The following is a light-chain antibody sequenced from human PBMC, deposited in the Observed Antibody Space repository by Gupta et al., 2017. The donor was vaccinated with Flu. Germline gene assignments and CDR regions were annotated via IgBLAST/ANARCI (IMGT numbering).Light chain of an antibody. CDR2: AAS. CDR3: QQSYSTPYS. V-gene: IGKV1-39*01. Sequence: IQMTQSPSSLSASVGDRVTITCRASQSISSYLNWYQQQSGKAPKLLIYAASNLQSGVPSRFSSSGSGTDDTFTISSLQPEDCATYNCQQSYSTPYSFGQGTKLEIK. J-gene: IGKJ2*03. CDR1: QSISSY.